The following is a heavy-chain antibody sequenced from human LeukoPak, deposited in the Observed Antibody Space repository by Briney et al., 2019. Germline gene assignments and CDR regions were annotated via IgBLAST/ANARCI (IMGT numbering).Heavy chain of an antibody. J-gene: IGHJ4*02. CDR2: IVYNGNT. CDR1: NGSLSGYY. V-gene: IGHV4-34*12. Sequence: PSETLSLTCAVYNGSLSGYYWSWFRQSPGKGLEWIGEIVYNGNTNYNPSLKSRLTISLDTSKNQFSLRLISVTAADTAFYYCAGESRRRVPPSDIENYFDYWGQGTLVTVSS. CDR3: AGESRRRVPPSDIENYFDY. D-gene: IGHD1-26*01.